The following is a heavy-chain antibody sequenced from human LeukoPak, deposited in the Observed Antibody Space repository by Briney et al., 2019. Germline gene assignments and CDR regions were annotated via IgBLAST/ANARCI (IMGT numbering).Heavy chain of an antibody. Sequence: PSETLSLTCTVSGGSVSSSSYYLGWIRQPPGKGLEWIGSIYYSGSTYYNPSLKSRVTISVDTSKNQFSLKLSSVTAADTAVYYCARASMRSDAFDIWGQGTMVTVSS. J-gene: IGHJ3*02. D-gene: IGHD6-6*01. CDR2: IYYSGST. CDR3: ARASMRSDAFDI. V-gene: IGHV4-39*01. CDR1: GGSVSSSSYY.